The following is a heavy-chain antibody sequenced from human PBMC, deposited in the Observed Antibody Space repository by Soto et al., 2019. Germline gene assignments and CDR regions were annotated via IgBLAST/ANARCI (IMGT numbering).Heavy chain of an antibody. CDR1: GGSISSSSYY. D-gene: IGHD3-16*02. V-gene: IGHV4-39*01. CDR2: IYYSGST. CDR3: ARNVVELSAPIDY. Sequence: QLQLQESGPGLVKPSETLSLTCTVSGGSISSSSYYWGWIRQPPGKGLEWLGSIYYSGSTYYNPSLTSRATIPVDTSKNQFSLKLSSVSAADTAVYYCARNVVELSAPIDYWGQGTLVTVSS. J-gene: IGHJ4*02.